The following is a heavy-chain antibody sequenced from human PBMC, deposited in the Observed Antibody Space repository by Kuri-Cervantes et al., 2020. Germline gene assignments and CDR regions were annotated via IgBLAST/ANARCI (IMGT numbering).Heavy chain of an antibody. D-gene: IGHD5-18*01. CDR3: ARGGYSYGYYFDY. Sequence: GSLRLSCTVSGGSISSSSYYWGWIRQPPGKGLEWIGSIYYSGSTYYNPSLKSRVTILVDTSKNQFSLKLSSVTAADTAVYYCARGGYSYGYYFDYWGQGTLVTVSS. CDR2: IYYSGST. CDR1: GGSISSSSYY. V-gene: IGHV4-39*07. J-gene: IGHJ4*02.